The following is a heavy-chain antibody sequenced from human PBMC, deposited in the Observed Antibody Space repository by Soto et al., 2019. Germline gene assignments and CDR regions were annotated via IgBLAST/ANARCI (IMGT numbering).Heavy chain of an antibody. D-gene: IGHD6-13*01. V-gene: IGHV1-2*04. CDR3: ARAAGYSSRWYWFDP. CDR2: INPNSGGT. CDR1: GYTFTGYY. J-gene: IGHJ5*02. Sequence: GASLKVSCKASGYTFTGYYMHWVRQAPGQGLEWMGWINPNSGGTNYAQKFQGWVTMTRDTSISTAYMELSRLRSDDTAVYYCARAAGYSSRWYWFDPWGQGTLVTVSS.